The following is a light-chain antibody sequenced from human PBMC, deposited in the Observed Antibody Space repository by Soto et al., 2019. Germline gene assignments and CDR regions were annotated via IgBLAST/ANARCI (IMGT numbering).Light chain of an antibody. CDR2: EVN. J-gene: IGLJ2*01. V-gene: IGLV2-8*01. CDR1: SSDVGGYNY. Sequence: QSARTQPPSASGSPGQSVTISCTGTSSDVGGYNYVSWYQQHPGKAPKLMISEVNKRPSGVPDRFSGSKSGNTASLTVSGLQAEDEADYYCSSYAGSRIVVFGGGTKLTVL. CDR3: SSYAGSRIVV.